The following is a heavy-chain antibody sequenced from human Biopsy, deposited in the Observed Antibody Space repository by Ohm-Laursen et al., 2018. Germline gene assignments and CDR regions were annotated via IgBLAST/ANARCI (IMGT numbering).Heavy chain of an antibody. V-gene: IGHV4-59*01. Sequence: GTLSLTCTVSGGSISGYHWSWIRKSPGKGLEWLAYISYTGGISSNPSLNGRATMSLDTSKNQFSLRLIYVTAADTAVYHCARMPHFDYWGQGILVTVSS. D-gene: IGHD2-2*01. CDR3: ARMPHFDY. CDR2: ISYTGGI. CDR1: GGSISGYH. J-gene: IGHJ4*02.